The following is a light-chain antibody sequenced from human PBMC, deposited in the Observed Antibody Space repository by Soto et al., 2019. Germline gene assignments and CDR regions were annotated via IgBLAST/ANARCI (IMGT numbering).Light chain of an antibody. CDR3: RHSYGTRIT. J-gene: IGKJ4*01. Sequence: QMTGSAASVSGSVGATVNITRRASQSISSYLNWYQQKPGKAPKLLIYAASSLQSGVPSRFSGSEYATDVILIICSLQPEDFATYYGRHSYGTRITFRGGTKVDIK. CDR1: QSISSY. CDR2: AAS. V-gene: IGKV1-39*01.